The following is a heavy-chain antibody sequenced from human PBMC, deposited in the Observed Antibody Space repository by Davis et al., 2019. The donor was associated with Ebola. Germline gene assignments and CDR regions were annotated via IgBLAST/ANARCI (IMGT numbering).Heavy chain of an antibody. V-gene: IGHV3-23*01. D-gene: IGHD4/OR15-4a*01. Sequence: GESLKISCAASGFDFRIYAMSWVRQAPGKGLEWVSVISPKSDYKFFGDSVKGRSSISRDNFRNTVDLHLTALRAEDTAIYYCAKKGSTGVSVGKWSYLDSWGQGTLVTVSS. CDR2: ISPKSDYK. J-gene: IGHJ4*02. CDR3: AKKGSTGVSVGKWSYLDS. CDR1: GFDFRIYA.